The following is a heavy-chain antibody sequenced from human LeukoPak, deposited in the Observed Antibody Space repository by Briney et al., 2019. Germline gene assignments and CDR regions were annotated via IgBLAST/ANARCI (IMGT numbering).Heavy chain of an antibody. CDR3: ARDRDDFWSGYYIPYYYYYYYMDV. D-gene: IGHD3-3*01. CDR2: ISAYNGNT. CDR1: AYTFTSYG. V-gene: IGHV1-18*01. Sequence: GASVKVSCKASAYTFTSYGISWVRQAPGQGLEWMGWISAYNGNTKYAQRLQGRVTMTTDTSTSTAYMELRSLRSDDTAVYYCARDRDDFWSGYYIPYYYYYYYMDVWGKGTTVTVSS. J-gene: IGHJ6*03.